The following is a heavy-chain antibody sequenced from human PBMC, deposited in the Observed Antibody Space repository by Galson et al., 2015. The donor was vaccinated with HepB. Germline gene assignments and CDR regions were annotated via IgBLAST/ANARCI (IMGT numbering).Heavy chain of an antibody. CDR2: FDPEDGET. D-gene: IGHD1-14*01. CDR1: GYTLTELS. CDR3: AVRNPRGIPPWGSVDY. J-gene: IGHJ4*02. V-gene: IGHV1-24*01. Sequence: SVKVSCKVSGYTLTELSMHWVRQAPGKGLEWMGGFDPEDGETIYAQKFQGRVTMTEDTSTDTAYMELSSLRSEDTAVYYCAVRNPRGIPPWGSVDYWGQGTLVTVSS.